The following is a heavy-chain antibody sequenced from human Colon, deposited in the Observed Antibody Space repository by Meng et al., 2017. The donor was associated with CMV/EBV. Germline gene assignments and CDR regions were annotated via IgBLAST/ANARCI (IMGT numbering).Heavy chain of an antibody. CDR1: GYSFTDYY. Sequence: ASVKVSCKASGYSFTDYYLHWVRQAPGQGRAWMGWINPNGGGTDYAQKLQDRVTLTRDTSVNTAYLEVRRLTSDDTAVYYCARVKCGTTSCSQGLDPWGQGTLVTVSS. CDR2: INPNGGGT. V-gene: IGHV1-2*02. CDR3: ARVKCGTTSCSQGLDP. D-gene: IGHD2-2*01. J-gene: IGHJ5*02.